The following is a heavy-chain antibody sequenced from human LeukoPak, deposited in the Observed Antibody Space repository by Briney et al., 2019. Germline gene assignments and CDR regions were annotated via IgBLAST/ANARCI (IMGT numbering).Heavy chain of an antibody. D-gene: IGHD5-24*01. Sequence: SETLSLTCGVYGGSFSGYYWSWIRQPPGKGLEWIGEINPRGSTNYNPSLKSRVTLSADTSKNQFSLTLNSVTAADTAVYYCARRRLGYYFDYWGQGTLVAVSS. CDR3: ARRRLGYYFDY. V-gene: IGHV4-34*01. CDR1: GGSFSGYY. CDR2: INPRGST. J-gene: IGHJ4*02.